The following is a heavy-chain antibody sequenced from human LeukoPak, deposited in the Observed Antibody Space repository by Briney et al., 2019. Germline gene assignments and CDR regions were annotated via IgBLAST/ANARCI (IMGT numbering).Heavy chain of an antibody. J-gene: IGHJ4*02. V-gene: IGHV3-21*01. CDR3: ARERMGYFDY. CDR1: GFTFSSYS. CDR2: ISSSSSYI. D-gene: IGHD2-15*01. Sequence: PGGSLRLSCAASGFTFSSYSMNWVRQAPGKGLEWVSSISSSSSYIYYADSVKGRFTISGDNAKNSLYLQMNSLRAEDTAVYYCARERMGYFDYWGQGTLVTVSS.